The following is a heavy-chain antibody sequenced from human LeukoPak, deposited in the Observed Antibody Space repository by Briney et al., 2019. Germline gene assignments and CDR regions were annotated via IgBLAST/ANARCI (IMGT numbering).Heavy chain of an antibody. V-gene: IGHV3-21*01. Sequence: GGSLRLSCAASGFAFSSYSMNWVRQAPGKGLEWASSISSSSSYIYYADSVKGRFTISRDNAKNSLYLQMNSLRAEDTAVYYCARAAGYSSRKFDYWGQGTLVTVSS. CDR2: ISSSSSYI. J-gene: IGHJ4*02. D-gene: IGHD6-13*01. CDR1: GFAFSSYS. CDR3: ARAAGYSSRKFDY.